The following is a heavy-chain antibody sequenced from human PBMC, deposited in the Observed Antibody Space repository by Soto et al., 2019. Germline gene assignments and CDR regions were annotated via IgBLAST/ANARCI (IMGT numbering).Heavy chain of an antibody. CDR2: IYTSGST. CDR1: GGSISSYY. D-gene: IGHD6-13*01. CDR3: ARDFLAAAGRFVKYYYGMDV. Sequence: SETLSLTCIVSGGSISSYYWSWIRQPAGKGLEWIGRIYTSGSTNYNPSLKSRVTMSVDTSKNQFSLKLSSVTAADTAVYYCARDFLAAAGRFVKYYYGMDVWGQGTTVTVSS. J-gene: IGHJ6*02. V-gene: IGHV4-4*07.